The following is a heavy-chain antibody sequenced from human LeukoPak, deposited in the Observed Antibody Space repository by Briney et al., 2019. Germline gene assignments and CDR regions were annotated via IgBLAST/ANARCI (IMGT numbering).Heavy chain of an antibody. CDR2: ISNSDSAI. V-gene: IGHV3-11*04. D-gene: IGHD2/OR15-2a*01. Sequence: GGSLRLSCAASGFAFSDYYMSWIRQAPGKGLEYVSDISNSDSAIYYADSVKGRFTISKDNAKNTVYLQMSNLRVEDTAVYYCVSFYETYWGRGTLVTVSS. CDR3: VSFYETY. CDR1: GFAFSDYY. J-gene: IGHJ4*02.